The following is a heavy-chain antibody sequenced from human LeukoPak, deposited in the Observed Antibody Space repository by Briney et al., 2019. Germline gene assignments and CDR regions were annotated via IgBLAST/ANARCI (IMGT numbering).Heavy chain of an antibody. CDR3: ARDRPHGGSGYFFDY. CDR1: GGSISSYY. Sequence: SETLSLTCTVSGGSISSYYGSWIRQPPGKGLECIGRIYTNGSTNYNHSLKSRVTMSVDTSKNQFYLKLTSVTAADTAVYYCARDRPHGGSGYFFDYWGQGTLVTVSS. D-gene: IGHD3-22*01. CDR2: IYTNGST. V-gene: IGHV4-4*07. J-gene: IGHJ4*02.